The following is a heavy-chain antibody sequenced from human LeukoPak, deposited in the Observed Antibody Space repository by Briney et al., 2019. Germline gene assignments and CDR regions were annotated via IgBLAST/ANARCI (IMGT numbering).Heavy chain of an antibody. V-gene: IGHV4-34*01. D-gene: IGHD2-21*02. Sequence: SETLSLTCGVYGGSFSGYYWSWIRQPPGKGLEWIGEINHSGSTNYNPSLKSRVTISVDTSKNQFSLKLSSVTAADTAVYYCARSLAYCGGDCSGSDWFDPWGQGTLVTVSS. CDR1: GGSFSGYY. CDR2: INHSGST. J-gene: IGHJ5*02. CDR3: ARSLAYCGGDCSGSDWFDP.